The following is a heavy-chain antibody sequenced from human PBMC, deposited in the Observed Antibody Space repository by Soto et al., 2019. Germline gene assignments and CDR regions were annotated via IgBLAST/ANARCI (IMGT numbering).Heavy chain of an antibody. CDR2: INAGNGNT. CDR3: ARDIGAGDS. D-gene: IGHD6-25*01. J-gene: IGHJ4*02. Sequence: QVQLVQSGAEVEKPGASVKVSCKASGYTFISYAMHWVRQAPGQRLEWMGWINAGNGNTKYSQKXQXXXTXSRDTSASTAYMELSSLRSEDTAVYYCARDIGAGDSWGQGTLVTVSS. CDR1: GYTFISYA. V-gene: IGHV1-3*01.